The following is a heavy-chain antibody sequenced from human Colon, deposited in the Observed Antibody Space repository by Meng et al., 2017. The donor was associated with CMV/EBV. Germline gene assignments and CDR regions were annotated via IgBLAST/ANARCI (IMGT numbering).Heavy chain of an antibody. CDR3: ARLSRGSGSYYHPDDYYGMDV. D-gene: IGHD3-10*01. CDR2: IGSRITTI. V-gene: IGHV3-48*03. CDR1: GFSFSDYE. Sequence: GGSLRLSCAASGFSFSDYEMNWVRQAPGKGLEWVSYIGSRITTIYYADSVKGRFTISRDNVKNSLYLQMNSLRAEDTAVYFCARLSRGSGSYYHPDDYYGMDVWGQGTTVTSP. J-gene: IGHJ6*02.